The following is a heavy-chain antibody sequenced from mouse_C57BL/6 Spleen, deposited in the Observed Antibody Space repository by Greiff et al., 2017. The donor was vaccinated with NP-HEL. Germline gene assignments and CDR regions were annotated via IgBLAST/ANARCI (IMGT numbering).Heavy chain of an antibody. D-gene: IGHD1-1*02. V-gene: IGHV1-50*01. CDR1: GYTFTSYW. CDR3: ARGYGDFDY. CDR2: IDPSDSYT. Sequence: QVQLQHPGAELVKPGASVKLSCKASGYTFTSYWMQWVKQRPGQGLEWIGEIDPSDSYTNYNQKFKGKATLTVDTSSSTAYMQLSSLTSEDSAVYYCARGYGDFDYWGQGTTLTVSS. J-gene: IGHJ2*01.